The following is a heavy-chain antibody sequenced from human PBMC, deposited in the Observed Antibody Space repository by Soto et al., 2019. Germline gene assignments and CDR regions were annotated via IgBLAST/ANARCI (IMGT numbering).Heavy chain of an antibody. CDR2: IIPIFATV. CDR1: GGSFSSNP. Sequence: QVQLVQSGSEVKKPGSSVKVSCKASGGSFSSNPISWVRQAPGQGLEWMAGIIPIFATVHYAQKFQGRVTITADEWTSTAYMELTSLRSEDTAVYFCARGGRGYSSAPRYYFDYWGQGTLVTVSS. CDR3: ARGGRGYSSAPRYYFDY. V-gene: IGHV1-69*01. J-gene: IGHJ4*02. D-gene: IGHD5-18*01.